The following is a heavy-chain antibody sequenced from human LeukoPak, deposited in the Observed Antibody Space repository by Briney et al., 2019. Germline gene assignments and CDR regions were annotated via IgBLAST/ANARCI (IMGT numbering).Heavy chain of an antibody. CDR1: GYTFTSYD. CDR3: ARDFSLSYYYYGLDV. J-gene: IGHJ6*02. CDR2: KNPNSGNT. D-gene: IGHD3-16*01. Sequence: ASVKVSCKASGYTFTSYDITWVRQATGQGLEWMGWKNPNSGNTGYAQKFQGRVTMTRNTSISTAYMELSSLRSEDTAVYYCARDFSLSYYYYGLDVWGQGTTVTVSS. V-gene: IGHV1-8*01.